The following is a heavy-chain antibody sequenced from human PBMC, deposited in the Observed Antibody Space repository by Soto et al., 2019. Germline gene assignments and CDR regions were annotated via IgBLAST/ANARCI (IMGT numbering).Heavy chain of an antibody. CDR2: ISSGSSYI. J-gene: IGHJ5*01. CDR1: GFTFSSYA. Sequence: EVQLVESGGGLVKHGGSLRLSCAASGFTFSSYAMNWVRQAPGKGLEWISSISSGSSYIYYAGSVKGRFTISRDNAKNSLVLQMNSLRADDTAVYYCARDILSGGAYPDSWGQGTKVTVSS. V-gene: IGHV3-21*01. D-gene: IGHD3-10*01. CDR3: ARDILSGGAYPDS.